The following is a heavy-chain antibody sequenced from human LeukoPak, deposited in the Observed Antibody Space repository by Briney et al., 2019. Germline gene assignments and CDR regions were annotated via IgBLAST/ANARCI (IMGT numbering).Heavy chain of an antibody. V-gene: IGHV1-18*01. D-gene: IGHD3-10*01. CDR3: AILGYYYGSGSYHY. J-gene: IGHJ4*02. CDR1: GYTFTSYG. CDR2: ISAYNGNT. Sequence: ASVEVSCKASGYTFTSYGISWVRQAPGQGLEWMGWISAYNGNTNYAQKLQGRVTMTTDTSTSTAYMELRSLRSDDTAVYYCAILGYYYGSGSYHYWGQGTLVTVSS.